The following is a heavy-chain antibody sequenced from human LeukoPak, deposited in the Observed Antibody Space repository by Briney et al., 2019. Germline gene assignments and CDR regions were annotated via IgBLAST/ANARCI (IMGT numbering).Heavy chain of an antibody. Sequence: GGSLRLSCAASGFTFSNAWMSWVRQAPGKGLEWVSSISSSSSYIYYADSVKGRFTISRDNAKNSLYLQMNSLRAEDTAVYYCARDPGDCSSTSCYWDAFDIWGQGTMVTVSS. CDR3: ARDPGDCSSTSCYWDAFDI. J-gene: IGHJ3*02. V-gene: IGHV3-21*01. D-gene: IGHD2-2*01. CDR2: ISSSSSYI. CDR1: GFTFSNAW.